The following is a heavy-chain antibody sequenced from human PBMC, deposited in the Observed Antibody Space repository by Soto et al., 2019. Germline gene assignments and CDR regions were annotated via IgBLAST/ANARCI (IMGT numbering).Heavy chain of an antibody. CDR3: ARLWGWSVDY. D-gene: IGHD3-16*01. Sequence: QVQLQESGPGLVKPSETLSLTCTVSGGSISSYYWSWIRQPPGKGLEWIGYIYYSGSTNYNPSLESRVTISVDTSKNQFSLKLSSVTAADTAVYYCARLWGWSVDYLGQGTLVTVSS. CDR2: IYYSGST. J-gene: IGHJ4*02. CDR1: GGSISSYY. V-gene: IGHV4-59*08.